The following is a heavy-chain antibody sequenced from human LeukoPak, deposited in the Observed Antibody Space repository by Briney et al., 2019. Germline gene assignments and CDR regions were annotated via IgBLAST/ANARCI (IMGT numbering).Heavy chain of an antibody. CDR2: IIPILGIA. J-gene: IGHJ4*02. Sequence: ALVKVSCKASGGTFSSYAISWVRQAPGQGLEWMGRIIPILGIANYAQKFQGRVTITADKSTGTAYMELSSLRSEDTAVYYCARAQRRDGYNYFDYWGQGTLVTVSS. CDR1: GGTFSSYA. V-gene: IGHV1-69*04. CDR3: ARAQRRDGYNYFDY. D-gene: IGHD5-12*01.